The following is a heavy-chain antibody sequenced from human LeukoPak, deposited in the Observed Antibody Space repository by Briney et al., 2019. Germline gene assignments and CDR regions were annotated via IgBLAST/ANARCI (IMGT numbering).Heavy chain of an antibody. D-gene: IGHD6-25*01. CDR2: IWRGGNYK. CDR1: GFNFRTHA. V-gene: IGHV3-33*01. Sequence: PGGSLRLSCSASGFNFRTHAMHWVRQAPGKGLEWVAMIWRGGNYKFYADSLEGRSTISRDGSTSTLSLQMDSLRVEDTAVYYCVIDPPDSGWAFWSWGQGALVTVSS. CDR3: VIDPPDSGWAFWS. J-gene: IGHJ5*02.